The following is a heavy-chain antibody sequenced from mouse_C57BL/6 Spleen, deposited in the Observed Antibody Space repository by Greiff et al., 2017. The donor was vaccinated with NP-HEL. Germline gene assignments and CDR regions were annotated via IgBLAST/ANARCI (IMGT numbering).Heavy chain of an antibody. CDR2: IRSKSNNYAT. D-gene: IGHD2-4*01. Sequence: EAGGGLVQPKGSLKLSCAASGFSFNTYAMNWVRQAPGKGLEWVARIRSKSNNYATYYADSVKDRFTISRDDSESMLYLQMNNLKTEDTAMYYCVSPYDYDEGHYWYFDVWGTGTTVTVSS. CDR1: GFSFNTYA. CDR3: VSPYDYDEGHYWYFDV. J-gene: IGHJ1*03. V-gene: IGHV10-1*01.